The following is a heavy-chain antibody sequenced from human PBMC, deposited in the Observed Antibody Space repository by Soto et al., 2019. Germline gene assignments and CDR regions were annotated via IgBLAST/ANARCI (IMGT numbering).Heavy chain of an antibody. CDR1: GDSVSSNGAC. Sequence: SKTLPLTCVISGDSVSSNGACWNWIRQSPSRGLQWLGRIYYRSKWFQDYAASVESRMAINPDTSRNQFSLQLNYVTPEDTAVYYCARVHCSAGTCLDGLDFWGQGTTVTVSS. J-gene: IGHJ6*02. V-gene: IGHV6-1*01. CDR3: ARVHCSAGTCLDGLDF. D-gene: IGHD2-15*01. CDR2: IYYRSKWFQ.